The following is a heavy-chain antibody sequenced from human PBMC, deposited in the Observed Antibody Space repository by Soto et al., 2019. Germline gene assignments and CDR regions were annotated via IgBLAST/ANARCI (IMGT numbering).Heavy chain of an antibody. Sequence: GASVKVSCKASGYTFTSYYMHWVRQAPGQGLEWMGIINPSGGSTSYAQKFQGRVTMTRDTSTSTVYMELSSLRSEDTAVYYCARGLVMATIERDFDYWGQGTLVTVSS. CDR2: INPSGGST. V-gene: IGHV1-46*01. J-gene: IGHJ4*02. CDR1: GYTFTSYY. D-gene: IGHD2-21*01. CDR3: ARGLVMATIERDFDY.